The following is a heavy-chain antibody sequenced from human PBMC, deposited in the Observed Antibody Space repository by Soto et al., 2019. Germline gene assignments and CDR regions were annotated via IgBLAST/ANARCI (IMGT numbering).Heavy chain of an antibody. CDR2: IYLDDDK. CDR1: GFSLSTSGVG. V-gene: IGHV2-5*02. Sequence: SGPTLVNRTQTLTMTCTFCGFSLSTSGVGVGWIRQPPGNALEWFALIYLDDDKRYSPSLKSRLTITKDTSKNQVVHTKSNMEPVETATHDCAQRTASRSVLSYRGR. J-gene: IGHJ2*01. CDR3: AQRTASRSVLSY. D-gene: IGHD1-26*01.